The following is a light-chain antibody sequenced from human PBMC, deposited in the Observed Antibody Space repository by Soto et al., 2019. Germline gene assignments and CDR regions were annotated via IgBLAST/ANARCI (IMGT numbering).Light chain of an antibody. V-gene: IGKV3-20*01. Sequence: EIVLTQSPGTLSLSPGERATLSCRASQSVSSSYLAWYQQKPGQAPRLLIYGASSRATGIPDRFSGSESGTDVTLTISRLEPEDFAVYYCQQYGSSPYTFGQGTKLEIK. CDR3: QQYGSSPYT. CDR1: QSVSSSY. J-gene: IGKJ2*01. CDR2: GAS.